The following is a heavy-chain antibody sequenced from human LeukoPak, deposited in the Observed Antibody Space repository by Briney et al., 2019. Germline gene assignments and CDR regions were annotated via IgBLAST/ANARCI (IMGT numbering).Heavy chain of an antibody. CDR3: AHPTGNWWFYFPY. Sequence: PGGSLRLSCAASGFTVRNYAMAWVRQAPGKGLEWVSAIGGDGDSTNYADSVRGRFTLSRDSSKNILYLQMNSLRVEDTAVYYCAHPTGNWWFYFPYWGQGTLVTVSS. V-gene: IGHV3-23*01. CDR2: IGGDGDST. D-gene: IGHD1-1*01. CDR1: GFTVRNYA. J-gene: IGHJ4*02.